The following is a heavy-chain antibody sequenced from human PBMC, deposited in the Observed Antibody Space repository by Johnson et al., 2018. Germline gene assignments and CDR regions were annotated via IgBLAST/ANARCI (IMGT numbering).Heavy chain of an antibody. CDR2: IGTAGDT. V-gene: IGHV3-13*01. CDR3: ARGGPKGLGN. J-gene: IGHJ3*01. CDR1: GFTFSSYD. Sequence: EVELVEAGGGLVQDGGSRRLSCVASGFTFSSYDMYWVRQVTGKGLEWVSAIGTAGDTYYPGSVKGRFTISRENAKNALYLQMNSLRAGDTAVYYGARGGPKGLGNGGQGTMVTVSS. D-gene: IGHD1-1*01.